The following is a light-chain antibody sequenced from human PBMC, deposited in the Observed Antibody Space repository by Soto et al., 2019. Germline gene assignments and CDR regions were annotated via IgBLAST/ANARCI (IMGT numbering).Light chain of an antibody. V-gene: IGLV1-40*01. CDR1: SSNIGAGYD. Sequence: QSVLTQPPSVSGAPGQRGTISCTGSSSNIGAGYDVHWYQQLPGTAPKLLIHDNTNRPSGVPDRFSGSRSGTSASLAITGLQAEDEADYYCQSYDSSLGGSRVFGTGTKLTVL. CDR2: DNT. CDR3: QSYDSSLGGSRV. J-gene: IGLJ1*01.